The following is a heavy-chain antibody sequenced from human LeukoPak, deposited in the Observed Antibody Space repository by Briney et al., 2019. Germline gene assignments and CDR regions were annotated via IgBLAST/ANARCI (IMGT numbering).Heavy chain of an antibody. CDR3: ARCFDSSGFGMDV. J-gene: IGHJ6*02. CDR1: GGSISSYY. Sequence: PSETLSLTCTVPGGSISSYYWSWIRQPPGKGLEWIGYIFYSGSTNYNPSLKSRVTISVDTSKNQFSLKLSSVTAADTAVYYCARCFDSSGFGMDVWGLGTTVTVSS. V-gene: IGHV4-59*01. CDR2: IFYSGST. D-gene: IGHD3-22*01.